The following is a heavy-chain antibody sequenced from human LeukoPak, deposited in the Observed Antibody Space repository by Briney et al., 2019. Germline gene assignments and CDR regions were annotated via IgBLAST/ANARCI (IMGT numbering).Heavy chain of an antibody. CDR1: GFTLSSYD. CDR3: ARDLYTSSWFAFDS. V-gene: IGHV3-48*03. Sequence: PGGSLRLSCAASGFTLSSYDMNWVRQAPGEGLEWVSYISSRGSTIYYADSVKGRFTISRDNAKNSLYLQMNSLRAEDAAVYYCARDLYTSSWFAFDSWGQGTLVTVSS. J-gene: IGHJ4*02. D-gene: IGHD6-13*01. CDR2: ISSRGSTI.